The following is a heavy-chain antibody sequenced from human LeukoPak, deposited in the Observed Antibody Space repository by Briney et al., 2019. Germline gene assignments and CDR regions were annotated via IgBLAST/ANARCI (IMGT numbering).Heavy chain of an antibody. CDR1: GFTFSSYA. J-gene: IGHJ6*02. CDR2: ISGSGGST. V-gene: IGHV3-23*01. Sequence: GGSLRLSCAASGFTFSSYAMSWVRQAPGKGLEWVSGISGSGGSTYYADSVKGRFTISRDNSKNTLYLQMNSLRAEDTAVYYCARAPPSHPLDYYYYGMDVWGQGTTVTVSS. CDR3: ARAPPSHPLDYYYYGMDV.